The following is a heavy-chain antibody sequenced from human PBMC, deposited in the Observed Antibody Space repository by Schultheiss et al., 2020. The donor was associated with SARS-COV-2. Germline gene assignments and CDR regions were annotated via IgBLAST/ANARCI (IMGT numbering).Heavy chain of an antibody. CDR1: GGSVSSGSYY. CDR3: ASITISPPLYGMDV. CDR2: INHSGST. J-gene: IGHJ6*02. Sequence: SETLSLTCTVSGGSVSSGSYYWSWIRQPPGKGLEWIGEINHSGSTNYNPSLKSRVTISVDTSKNQFSLKLSSVTAADTAVYYCASITISPPLYGMDVWGQGTTVTVSS. D-gene: IGHD3-9*01. V-gene: IGHV4-31*03.